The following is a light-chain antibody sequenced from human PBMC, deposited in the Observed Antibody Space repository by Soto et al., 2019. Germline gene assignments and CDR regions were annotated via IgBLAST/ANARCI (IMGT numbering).Light chain of an antibody. V-gene: IGKV2-30*02. J-gene: IGKJ5*01. CDR3: MQGTHWPIT. Sequence: VLTQSPGTLSLSPGERATLSCRSNQSLVHSDGIAYFSWFQQRPGRSPRRLIYKVSNRDSGVPARFSGSGSGTDFALKISRVEAEDVGVYYCMQGTHWPITFGQGTRLEIK. CDR1: QSLVHSDGIAY. CDR2: KVS.